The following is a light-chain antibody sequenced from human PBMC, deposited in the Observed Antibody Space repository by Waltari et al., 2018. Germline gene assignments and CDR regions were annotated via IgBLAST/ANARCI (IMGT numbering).Light chain of an antibody. CDR3: SSRDNSYNHLVV. J-gene: IGLJ2*01. V-gene: IGLV3-19*01. CDR1: SRRSYY. CDR2: GRN. Sequence: SSELTQDPAVSVALGQTVRITCLGDSRRSYYAAWYQQKPGQAPLLVFYGRNNRPSGIPDRFSGSNSGSTASLTITGALAEDEADYYCSSRDNSYNHLVVFGGGTKLTVL.